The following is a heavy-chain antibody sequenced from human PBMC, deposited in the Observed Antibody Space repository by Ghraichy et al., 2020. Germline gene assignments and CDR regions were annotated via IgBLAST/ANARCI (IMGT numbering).Heavy chain of an antibody. D-gene: IGHD2-15*01. CDR3: ARDDIYAFDI. Sequence: GGSLRLSCVASGFTFSDYPMNWVRQAPGKGLEWISHVRSDARVVNHADSVKGRFTVSRDNAKNSLFLQMDSLSDEDTAVYYCARDDIYAFDIWGPGTMVTVSS. CDR1: GFTFSDYP. CDR2: VRSDARVV. V-gene: IGHV3-48*02. J-gene: IGHJ3*02.